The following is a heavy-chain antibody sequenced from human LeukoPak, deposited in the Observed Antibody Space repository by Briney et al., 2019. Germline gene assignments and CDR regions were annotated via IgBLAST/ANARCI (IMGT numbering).Heavy chain of an antibody. Sequence: GESLRLSCAASGFTFSSYWMSWVRQAPGKGLEWVANIKQDGSEKYYVDSVKGRFTISRDNAKNLVFLQMNSLRAEDTAVYYCASYNYYDTSGHPGYWGQGTLVTVSS. D-gene: IGHD3-22*01. CDR2: IKQDGSEK. V-gene: IGHV3-7*01. CDR3: ASYNYYDTSGHPGY. J-gene: IGHJ4*02. CDR1: GFTFSSYW.